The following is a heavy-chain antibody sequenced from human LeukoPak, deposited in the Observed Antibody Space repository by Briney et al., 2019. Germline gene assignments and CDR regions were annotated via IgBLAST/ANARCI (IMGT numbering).Heavy chain of an antibody. V-gene: IGHV4-4*02. Sequence: PSGTLSLTCAVSGGSISSNNWWSWVRQPPGKGLEWIGEIYHSGSTNYNPSLKSRVTISVDKSKNQFSLKLSSVTAADTAVYYCAREVAGMYNWFDPWGQGTLVTVSS. CDR3: AREVAGMYNWFDP. CDR2: IYHSGST. J-gene: IGHJ5*02. CDR1: GGSISSNNW. D-gene: IGHD6-19*01.